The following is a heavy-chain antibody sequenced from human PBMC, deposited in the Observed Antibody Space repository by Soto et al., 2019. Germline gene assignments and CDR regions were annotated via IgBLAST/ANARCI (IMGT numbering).Heavy chain of an antibody. V-gene: IGHV4-34*01. Sequence: QVQLQQWGAGLLKPSETLSLTCAVYGGSFSGYYWSWIRQPPGKGLEWIGEINHSGSTNYNPSLKSRVPISVDTSKNQFSLKLSSVTAADTAVYYCARGGGPYGSGSQDFDYWGQGTLVTVSS. CDR3: ARGGGPYGSGSQDFDY. CDR2: INHSGST. J-gene: IGHJ4*02. D-gene: IGHD3-10*01. CDR1: GGSFSGYY.